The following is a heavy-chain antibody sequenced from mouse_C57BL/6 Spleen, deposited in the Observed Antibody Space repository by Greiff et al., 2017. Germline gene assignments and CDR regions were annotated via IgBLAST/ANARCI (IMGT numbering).Heavy chain of an antibody. CDR3: ASYGSSFYYALDY. V-gene: IGHV2-2*01. J-gene: IGHJ4*01. CDR1: GFALTSYG. Sequence: VQGVESGPGLVQPSQSLSITCTVSGFALTSYGVHWVRQSPGKGLEWLGVIWSGGSTDYNAAFISRLSISKDNSKSQVFCKMNSLQADDTAIYDCASYGSSFYYALDYWGQGTSVTVAS. CDR2: IWSGGST. D-gene: IGHD1-1*01.